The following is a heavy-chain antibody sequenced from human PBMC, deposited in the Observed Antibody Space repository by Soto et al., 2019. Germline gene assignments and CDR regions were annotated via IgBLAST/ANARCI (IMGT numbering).Heavy chain of an antibody. D-gene: IGHD4-17*01. V-gene: IGHV3-33*01. CDR1: GFTFSRPG. J-gene: IGHJ4*02. Sequence: QVQLVESGGGVVQPGTSLRLSCAASGFTFSRPGMPWVRQAPGKGLEWLAVILNDASGHWYADSVKGRFTISRDNFENTLYLQMNGLRLEDTAMYYCARDDDYPDNGFDYWGQGTLVTVSS. CDR3: ARDDDYPDNGFDY. CDR2: ILNDASGH.